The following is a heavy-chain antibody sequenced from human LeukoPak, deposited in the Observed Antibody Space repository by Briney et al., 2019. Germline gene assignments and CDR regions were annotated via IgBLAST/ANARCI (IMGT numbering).Heavy chain of an antibody. CDR1: GGYISSYY. CDR2: FYYSGST. V-gene: IGHV4-59*08. D-gene: IGHD3-22*01. Sequence: SETLSLTCTVSGGYISSYYWSWIRQPPGKGLEWIGYFYYSGSTNYNPSLKSRVTISVDTSKNQFSLKLTSVTAADTAVYYCARGSPYYYDSSGYYFWGQGTLVTVSS. CDR3: ARGSPYYYDSSGYYF. J-gene: IGHJ4*02.